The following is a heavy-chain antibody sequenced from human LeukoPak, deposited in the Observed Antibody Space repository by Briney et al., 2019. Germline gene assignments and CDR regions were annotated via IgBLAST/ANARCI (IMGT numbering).Heavy chain of an antibody. D-gene: IGHD3-22*01. J-gene: IGHJ4*02. CDR1: GYIFTHYW. Sequence: GESLKISCQASGYIFTHYWIAWVRQMSGKGLEWMGIIYPGDSDTRYSPSFQGQVTISADKSISTAYLQWSSLKASDTAMYYCARSERGYDSSGYYFVEDYWGQGTLVTVSS. CDR3: ARSERGYDSSGYYFVEDY. CDR2: IYPGDSDT. V-gene: IGHV5-51*01.